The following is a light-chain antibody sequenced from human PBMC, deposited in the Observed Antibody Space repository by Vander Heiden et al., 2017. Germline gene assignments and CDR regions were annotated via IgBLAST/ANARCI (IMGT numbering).Light chain of an antibody. V-gene: IGKV1-39*01. CDR2: AAS. Sequence: DIQMTQSPSSLSASVGDRVTITCRASQSISSYLNWYQQKPGKAPELLIYAASSLQSGVPSTFSGSGSGTDFTLSISSLQPEDFATYYCQQSDSSPLTFGGGTKVASK. J-gene: IGKJ4*01. CDR1: QSISSY. CDR3: QQSDSSPLT.